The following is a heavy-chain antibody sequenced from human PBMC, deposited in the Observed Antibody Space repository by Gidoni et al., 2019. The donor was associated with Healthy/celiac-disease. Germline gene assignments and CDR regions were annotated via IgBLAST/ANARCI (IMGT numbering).Heavy chain of an antibody. CDR3: AADSTVSYDFWSGYYSRGDY. CDR1: GFTFTSSA. V-gene: IGHV1-58*01. J-gene: IGHJ4*02. CDR2: IVVGSGNT. D-gene: IGHD3-3*01. Sequence: QMQLVQSGPEVKKPGTSVKFSCKASGFTFTSSAVTWVRQARGQRLEWIGWIVVGSGNTNYAQKFQERVTITRDMSTSTAYMELSSLRSEDTAVYYCAADSTVSYDFWSGYYSRGDYWGQGTLVTVSS.